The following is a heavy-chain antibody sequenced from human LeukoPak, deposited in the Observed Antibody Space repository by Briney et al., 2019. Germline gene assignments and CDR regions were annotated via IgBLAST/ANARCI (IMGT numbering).Heavy chain of an antibody. J-gene: IGHJ4*02. D-gene: IGHD1-14*01. V-gene: IGHV3-23*01. CDR1: GFTFSSYG. Sequence: GGSLRLSCAGSGFTFSSYGMSWVRQAPGKGLEWVSAIDGSGTNTLYADSVKGRFTISRDNSKNTAYLQMSSLRAEDTAIYYCAKRPARPKPFDCWGQGTLVTVSS. CDR2: IDGSGTNT. CDR3: AKRPARPKPFDC.